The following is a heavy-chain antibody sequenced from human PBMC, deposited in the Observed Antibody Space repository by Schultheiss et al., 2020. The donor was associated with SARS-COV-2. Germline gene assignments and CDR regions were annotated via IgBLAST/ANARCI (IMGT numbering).Heavy chain of an antibody. D-gene: IGHD4-17*01. CDR1: GGSISSSNW. J-gene: IGHJ6*02. CDR3: ARADTGYGDYVGYYYYYGMDV. CDR2: IYHSGST. Sequence: SETLSLTCAVSGGSISSSNWWSWVRQPPGKGLEWIGEIYHSGSTNYNPSLKSRVTISVDKSKNQFSLKLSSVTAADTAVYYCARADTGYGDYVGYYYYYGMDVWGQGTTVTVSS. V-gene: IGHV4-4*02.